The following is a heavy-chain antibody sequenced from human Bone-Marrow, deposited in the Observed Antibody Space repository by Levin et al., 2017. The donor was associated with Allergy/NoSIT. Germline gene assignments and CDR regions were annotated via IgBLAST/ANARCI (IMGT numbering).Heavy chain of an antibody. Sequence: SCAASGFMFHSYAMTWVRQAPGKGLEWVSGITTSGDNTYYADSVKGRFTISRDNSKNTLYLQMNSLRAEDTAVYYCVKEEWLVRGFDYWGQGTLVTVSS. J-gene: IGHJ4*02. CDR2: ITTSGDNT. CDR1: GFMFHSYA. CDR3: VKEEWLVRGFDY. V-gene: IGHV3-23*01. D-gene: IGHD6-19*01.